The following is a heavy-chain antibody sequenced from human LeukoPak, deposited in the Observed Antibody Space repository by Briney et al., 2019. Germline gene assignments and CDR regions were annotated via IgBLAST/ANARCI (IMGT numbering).Heavy chain of an antibody. CDR1: GFTFSRYW. D-gene: IGHD2/OR15-2a*01. J-gene: IGHJ4*02. CDR3: ATSGLSRFGF. Sequence: GGSLRLSCAASGFTFSRYWMHWVRQAPGKGLVWVSRINSDGSNAKYADSVKGRFTISRDNSKNTLYLQMNSLRAEDTAVYYCATSGLSRFGFWGQGTLVTVSS. CDR2: INSDGSNA. V-gene: IGHV3-74*01.